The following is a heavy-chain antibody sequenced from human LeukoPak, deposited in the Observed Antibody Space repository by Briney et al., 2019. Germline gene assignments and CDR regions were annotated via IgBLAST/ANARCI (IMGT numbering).Heavy chain of an antibody. J-gene: IGHJ4*02. D-gene: IGHD3-3*01. CDR2: IKQDGSEK. Sequence: GGSLRLSCAASGFTFSSYWMSWVRQAPGKGLEWVANIKQDGSEKYYVDSVKGRFTISRDNAKNSLYLQMNSLRAEDTAVYYCARVGYYDFWSGPYYFDYWGQGTLVTVSS. CDR1: GFTFSSYW. CDR3: ARVGYYDFWSGPYYFDY. V-gene: IGHV3-7*01.